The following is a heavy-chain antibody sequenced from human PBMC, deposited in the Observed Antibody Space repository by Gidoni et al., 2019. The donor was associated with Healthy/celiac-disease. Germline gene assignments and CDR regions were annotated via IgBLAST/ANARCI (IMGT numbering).Heavy chain of an antibody. V-gene: IGHV3-30*01. CDR1: GFTFSSYA. D-gene: IGHD5-12*01. Sequence: QVPLVVSGGGVAHPGRSLRLPCAASGFTFSSYAMHWFRQAPGKGLEWVAVISYDGSNKYYADSVKGRFTISRDNSKNTLYLQMNSLRAEDTAVYYCARAPGYHFDYWGQGTLVTVSS. CDR2: ISYDGSNK. CDR3: ARAPGYHFDY. J-gene: IGHJ4*02.